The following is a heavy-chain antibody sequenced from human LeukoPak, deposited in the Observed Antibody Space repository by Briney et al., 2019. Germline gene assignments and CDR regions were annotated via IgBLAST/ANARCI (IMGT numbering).Heavy chain of an antibody. Sequence: GASVKVCCKASGGTFSSCAISWVRQATGQGLVWMGWMNPNSGNTGYAQKFQGRVTITRNTSISTAYMELSSLRSEDTAVYYCARKRGRITGPRYYYYYMDVWGKGTTVTVSS. D-gene: IGHD1-20*01. CDR3: ARKRGRITGPRYYYYYMDV. CDR1: GGTFSSCA. J-gene: IGHJ6*03. V-gene: IGHV1-8*03. CDR2: MNPNSGNT.